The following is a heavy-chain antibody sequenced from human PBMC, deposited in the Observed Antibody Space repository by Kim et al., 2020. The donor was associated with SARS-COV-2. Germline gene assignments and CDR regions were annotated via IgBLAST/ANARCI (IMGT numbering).Heavy chain of an antibody. Sequence: RKSRVTISVDTSKNQFSLKLSSVTAADTAVYYCARQYDILTGYPAYYFDYWGQGTLVTVSS. J-gene: IGHJ4*02. CDR3: ARQYDILTGYPAYYFDY. D-gene: IGHD3-9*01. V-gene: IGHV4-39*01.